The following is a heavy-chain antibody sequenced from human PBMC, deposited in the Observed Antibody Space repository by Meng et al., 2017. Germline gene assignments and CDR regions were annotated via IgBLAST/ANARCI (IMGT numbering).Heavy chain of an antibody. Sequence: VQSWQLGAEVKKPWSSVKVSCKVSGYTFTSYGISWVRQAPGQGLEWMGWISAYNGNTNYAQKLQGRVTMTTDTSTSTAYMELRSLRSDDTAVYYCARDPRITGTTLPDYWGQGTLVTVSS. CDR3: ARDPRITGTTLPDY. CDR2: ISAYNGNT. J-gene: IGHJ4*02. CDR1: GYTFTSYG. V-gene: IGHV1-18*01. D-gene: IGHD1-7*01.